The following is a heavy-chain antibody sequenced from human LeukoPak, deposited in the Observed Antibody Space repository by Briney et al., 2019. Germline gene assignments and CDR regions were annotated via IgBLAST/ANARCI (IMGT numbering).Heavy chain of an antibody. V-gene: IGHV3-23*01. Sequence: GGSLRLSCAASGFPYSRFAMSEVRDAPEKALEWVSAISDSGGSIYYADSVKGRFTISRDHSKNTLYLQMNSLSAEDTAVYYCAKYLWVLPGEFGYWGQGTLVTVSS. CDR2: ISDSGGSI. CDR1: GFPYSRFA. D-gene: IGHD3-16*01. CDR3: AKYLWVLPGEFGY. J-gene: IGHJ4*02.